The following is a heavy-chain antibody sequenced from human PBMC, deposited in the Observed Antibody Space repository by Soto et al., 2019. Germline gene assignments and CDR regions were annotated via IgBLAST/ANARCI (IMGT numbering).Heavy chain of an antibody. V-gene: IGHV4-30-2*01. CDR1: GCSISSGGYS. J-gene: IGHJ4*02. CDR2: IYHSGST. D-gene: IGHD4-17*01. CDR3: ARSMTTVPTFDY. Sequence: QLQLQESGSGLVKPSQTLSRTCAVSGCSISSGGYSWSWIRQPPGKGLEWIGYIYHSGSTYYNPSLKRGFTISVDRSKNQFSLKLSSVTAADTAVYYCARSMTTVPTFDYGGQGTLVPFSS.